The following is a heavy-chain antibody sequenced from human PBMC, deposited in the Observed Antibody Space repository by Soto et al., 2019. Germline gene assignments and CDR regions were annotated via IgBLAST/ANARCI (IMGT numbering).Heavy chain of an antibody. CDR2: ISNGDETT. D-gene: IGHD5-12*01. CDR1: GFIFTDYS. V-gene: IGHV3-11*01. CDR3: ARDPNRRDGYNFDS. Sequence: GGSLSLSCAASGFIFTDYSMTWIRQAPGKGLEWVSYISNGDETTQYADSVKGRFTVSRDNAKKVLFLQMSSLRVDDTAVYYCARDPNRRDGYNFDSWGRGALVTVSS. J-gene: IGHJ4*02.